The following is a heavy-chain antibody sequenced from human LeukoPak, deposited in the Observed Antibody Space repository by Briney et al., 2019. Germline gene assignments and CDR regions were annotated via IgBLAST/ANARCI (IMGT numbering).Heavy chain of an antibody. CDR2: IFYSDIT. Sequence: ASETLSLTCTVSGGSISSGGYYWSWIRQLPGKGLEWIVYIFYSDITYYNPALESRVTISVDTSKDQSSLKVNSVTAADTAVYYCARDSYTSGAYGMDVWGQGTTVTVSS. D-gene: IGHD5-18*01. J-gene: IGHJ6*02. V-gene: IGHV4-31*03. CDR3: ARDSYTSGAYGMDV. CDR1: GGSISSGGYY.